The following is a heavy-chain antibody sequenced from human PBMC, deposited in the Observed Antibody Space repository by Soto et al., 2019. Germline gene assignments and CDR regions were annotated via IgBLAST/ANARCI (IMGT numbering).Heavy chain of an antibody. Sequence: GGSLRLSCAASGFTFSSYWMHWVRQAPGKGLGWVSRINSDGSSTSYAYSLKGRFNISRDNAKNTLYLQMNSQRAEDTAVYYCARAIPPGSGLAVAGTGAFDIWGQGTMVTVSS. CDR1: GFTFSSYW. CDR3: ARAIPPGSGLAVAGTGAFDI. V-gene: IGHV3-74*01. J-gene: IGHJ3*02. D-gene: IGHD6-19*01. CDR2: INSDGSST.